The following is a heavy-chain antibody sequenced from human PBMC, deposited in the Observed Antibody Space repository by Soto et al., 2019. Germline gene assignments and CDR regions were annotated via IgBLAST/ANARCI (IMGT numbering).Heavy chain of an antibody. CDR1: GYPFGDYA. D-gene: IGHD2-2*02. V-gene: IGHV3-23*01. J-gene: IGHJ3*01. Sequence: EVHLLDSGGDLVQPGGTLILSCVASGYPFGDYAMSWVRQAPGKGLEWVSAIGPTEAHAPAYAASVKGRFTISRDNSRNILYLQMTNLRAEDTGVYYCAKDAIPYNGRDDAFDLWGQGTMVTVSS. CDR2: IGPTEAHAP. CDR3: AKDAIPYNGRDDAFDL.